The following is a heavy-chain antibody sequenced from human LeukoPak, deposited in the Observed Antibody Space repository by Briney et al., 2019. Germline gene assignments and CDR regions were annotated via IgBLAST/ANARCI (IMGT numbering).Heavy chain of an antibody. D-gene: IGHD3-22*01. V-gene: IGHV3-23*01. Sequence: GGSLRLSCAASGFTFTSYAMTWVRQAPGKGLEWVSTISGSGGSTYYADSVKGRFTISRDNSKNTLYLQMNSLRAEDTAVYYCAKDLGPYDSSGHQSYWGQGTLVTVSS. CDR2: ISGSGGST. J-gene: IGHJ4*02. CDR1: GFTFTSYA. CDR3: AKDLGPYDSSGHQSY.